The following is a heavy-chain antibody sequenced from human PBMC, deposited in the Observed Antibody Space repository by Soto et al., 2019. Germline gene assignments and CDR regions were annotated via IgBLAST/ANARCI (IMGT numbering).Heavy chain of an antibody. CDR3: ASFQIGSYIAYFDF. V-gene: IGHV4-34*11. D-gene: IGHD1-26*01. J-gene: IGHJ4*02. Sequence: PSETLSLTCAVYGGSFSGYYWSWIRQPPGKGLEWIGYVYSSGSANYNPSLKSRVTISVDTSRNQFSLNLSSVTAADTAVYYCASFQIGSYIAYFDFWGQGNLVTVSS. CDR2: VYSSGSA. CDR1: GGSFSGYY.